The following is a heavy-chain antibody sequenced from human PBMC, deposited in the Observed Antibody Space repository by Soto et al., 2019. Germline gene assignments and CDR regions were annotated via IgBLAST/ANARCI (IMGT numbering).Heavy chain of an antibody. V-gene: IGHV4-30-4*08. CDR3: ARTSGDYGLSKYFQH. CDR2: IYYSGTT. CDR1: GGSISSGDYY. D-gene: IGHD4-17*01. Sequence: QVQLQESGPGLVEPSQTLSLICTVSGGSISSGDYYWSWIRQLPGKGLEWIGYIYYSGTTFHNPSLKSRVSISVDTSKNLFSLKLSSMTAADKAVYYCARTSGDYGLSKYFQHWGQGTLVTVSS. J-gene: IGHJ1*01.